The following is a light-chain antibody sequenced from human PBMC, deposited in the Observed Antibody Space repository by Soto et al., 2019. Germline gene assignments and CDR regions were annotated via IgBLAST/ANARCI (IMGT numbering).Light chain of an antibody. CDR3: QQYDDSPLT. V-gene: IGKV3-20*01. CDR1: QSVSSY. J-gene: IGKJ4*01. CDR2: DAS. Sequence: EIVLTQSPGTLSLSPGEGATLSCRASQSVSSYLAWYQQKPGQAPRLLIYDASNRATGIPVRFSGSRSGTDFTLTISRLEPEDFAVYYCQQYDDSPLTFGGGTKVDIK.